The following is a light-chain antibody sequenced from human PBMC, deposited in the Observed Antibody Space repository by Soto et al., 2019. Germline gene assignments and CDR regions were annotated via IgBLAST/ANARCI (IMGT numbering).Light chain of an antibody. Sequence: DIQMTQSPSTLSASVGDRVTITCRASQSISSWLAWYQQKPGKAPKLLIYQATSLEIGVPSRFSGSGSGTEFTLTISNLQPDDFATYYCQQYNSYSRTFGQGTKVDIK. V-gene: IGKV1-5*03. CDR1: QSISSW. CDR3: QQYNSYSRT. J-gene: IGKJ1*01. CDR2: QAT.